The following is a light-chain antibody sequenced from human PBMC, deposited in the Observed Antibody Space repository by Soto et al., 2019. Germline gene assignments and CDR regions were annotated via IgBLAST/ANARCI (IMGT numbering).Light chain of an antibody. J-gene: IGKJ1*01. Sequence: DIVMTQSPLSLPVTPGEPASISCRSSQSLLHSNGYNYLDWYLQKPGQSPQLLIYLGSNRASGVPDRFSGSGSVTDFTLKISRVEAEDVGVYYCMQALQTCVTFGQGTKVEIK. V-gene: IGKV2-28*01. CDR3: MQALQTCVT. CDR2: LGS. CDR1: QSLLHSNGYNY.